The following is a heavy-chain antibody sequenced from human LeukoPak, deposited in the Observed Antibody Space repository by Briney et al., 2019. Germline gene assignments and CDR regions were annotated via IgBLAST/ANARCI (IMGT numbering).Heavy chain of an antibody. CDR3: ARLTISGGRFFDC. V-gene: IGHV4-34*01. Sequence: SETLSLTCAVYGGSFSGYYWSWIRQPPGKGLEWIGEINHSGSTNYNPSLKSRVTISVDTSKNQFSPKLSSVTAADTAVYYCARLTISGGRFFDCWGQGTLVTVSS. CDR2: INHSGST. CDR1: GGSFSGYY. D-gene: IGHD2-15*01. J-gene: IGHJ4*02.